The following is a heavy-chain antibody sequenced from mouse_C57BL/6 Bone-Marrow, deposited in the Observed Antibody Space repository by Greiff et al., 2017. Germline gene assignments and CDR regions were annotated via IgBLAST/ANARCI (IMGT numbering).Heavy chain of an antibody. D-gene: IGHD4-1*01. CDR3: ARSGFYAMDY. Sequence: VKLVESGAELVKPGASVKLSCKASGYTFTSYWMHWVKQRPGQGLEWIGMIHPNSGSTNYNEKFKSKATLTVDKSSSTAYMQLSSLTSEDSAVYYCARSGFYAMDYWGQGTSVTVAS. CDR2: IHPNSGST. J-gene: IGHJ4*01. CDR1: GYTFTSYW. V-gene: IGHV1-64*01.